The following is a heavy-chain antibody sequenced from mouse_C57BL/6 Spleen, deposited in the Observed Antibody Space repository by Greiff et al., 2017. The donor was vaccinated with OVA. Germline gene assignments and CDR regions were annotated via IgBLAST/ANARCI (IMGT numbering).Heavy chain of an antibody. Sequence: QVQLQQPGAELVMPGASVKLSCKASGYTFTSYWMHWVKQRPGQGLEWIGEIDPSDSYTNYNQKFKGKSTLTVDKSSSTAYMQLSSLTSEDPAVYYCARGGNSYYYAMDYWGQGTSVTVSS. CDR2: IDPSDSYT. CDR3: ARGGNSYYYAMDY. CDR1: GYTFTSYW. J-gene: IGHJ4*01. D-gene: IGHD2-1*01. V-gene: IGHV1-69*01.